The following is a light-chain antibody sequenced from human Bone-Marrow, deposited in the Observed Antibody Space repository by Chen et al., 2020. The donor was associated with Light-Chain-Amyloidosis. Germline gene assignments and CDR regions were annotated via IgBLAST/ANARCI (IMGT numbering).Light chain of an antibody. CDR3: SSYTITNTLV. CDR1: SSDVGGDNH. J-gene: IGLJ1*01. Sequence: QSARTQPASVSGSPGQSITISCTGTSSDVGGDNHVSWYQQHPDKAPKLMIYEVTNRPSWVPDLFSGSKSDNTASLTISGLQTAAEADYFCSSYTITNTLVFGSGTRVTVL. CDR2: EVT. V-gene: IGLV2-14*01.